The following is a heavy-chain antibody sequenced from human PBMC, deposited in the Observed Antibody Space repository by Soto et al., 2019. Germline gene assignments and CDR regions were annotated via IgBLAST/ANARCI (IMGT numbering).Heavy chain of an antibody. Sequence: QGQLVQSGPEVKKPGASVKVSCKASGYTFSRYGISWVRQAPGQGLEWMGWVSGYNGDTKYAQKVQGRVTMTIDTATYTAYMELRSLTSDDTAKYYCAKNGQPPYYYYVMDVWGQWTTDTDSS. V-gene: IGHV1-18*01. J-gene: IGHJ6*02. CDR1: GYTFSRYG. CDR3: AKNGQPPYYYYVMDV. CDR2: VSGYNGDT. D-gene: IGHD2-8*01.